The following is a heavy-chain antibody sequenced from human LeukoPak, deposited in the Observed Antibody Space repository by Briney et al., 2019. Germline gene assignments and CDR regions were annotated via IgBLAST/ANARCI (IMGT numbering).Heavy chain of an antibody. CDR1: GGSISSYY. CDR3: ARAYGSRDAFDI. D-gene: IGHD1-26*01. J-gene: IGHJ3*02. CDR2: VYYSGST. V-gene: IGHV4-59*01. Sequence: SETPSLSCTVSGGSISSYYWSWIRQPPGKGLEWIGYVYYSGSTNYNPSFKSRVTISVDTSKNQFSLKLSSVTAADTAVYYCARAYGSRDAFDIWGQGTMVTVSS.